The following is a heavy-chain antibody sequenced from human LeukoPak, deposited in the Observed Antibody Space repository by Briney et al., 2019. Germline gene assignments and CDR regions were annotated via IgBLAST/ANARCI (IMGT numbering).Heavy chain of an antibody. CDR2: INSDETTT. D-gene: IGHD6-19*01. Sequence: GGPLRLSCAASGFTFSSYWMYWVRQAPGKGLLWVSRINSDETTTTYAEYVKGRFTISRDNAKNTLYLQMSSLRAEDTAVYYCTRGTGYGSGWSTYWGQGILVTVSS. CDR3: TRGTGYGSGWSTY. CDR1: GFTFSSYW. V-gene: IGHV3-74*01. J-gene: IGHJ4*02.